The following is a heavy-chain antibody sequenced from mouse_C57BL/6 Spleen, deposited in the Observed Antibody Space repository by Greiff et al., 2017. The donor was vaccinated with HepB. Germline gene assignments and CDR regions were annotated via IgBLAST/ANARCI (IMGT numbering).Heavy chain of an antibody. Sequence: VQLKESGPELVKPGASVKIPCKASGYTFPDYNMDWVKQSHGKSLEWIGDINPNNGGTIYNQKFKGKATLTVDKSSSTAYMNLRSLTSEDTAVYYCARGAYYCLWFAYWGQGTLVTVSA. CDR2: INPNNGGT. D-gene: IGHD2-10*01. CDR3: ARGAYYCLWFAY. CDR1: GYTFPDYN. V-gene: IGHV1-18*01. J-gene: IGHJ3*01.